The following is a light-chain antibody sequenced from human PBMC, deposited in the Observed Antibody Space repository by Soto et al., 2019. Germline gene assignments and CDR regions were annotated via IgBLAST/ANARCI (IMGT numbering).Light chain of an antibody. J-gene: IGKJ5*01. CDR1: QLFSSN. CDR2: GVS. Sequence: EIVMMQSPATLSVSPGESVTLSCRASQLFSSNLAWYQHKPGQAPRLLIYGVSTRDTGVPDRFSGSASGTEFTLTISSLQSEDFAVYYCQQYGSSHTFGQGTRLEIK. CDR3: QQYGSSHT. V-gene: IGKV3D-15*02.